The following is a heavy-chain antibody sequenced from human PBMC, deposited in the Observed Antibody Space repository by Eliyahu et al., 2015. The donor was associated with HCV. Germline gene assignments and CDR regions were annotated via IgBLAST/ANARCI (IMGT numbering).Heavy chain of an antibody. V-gene: IGHV3-53*01. D-gene: IGHD6-19*01. J-gene: IGHJ4*02. CDR1: GFXVSSXY. CDR2: IXSGGST. CDR3: ARAGIAVAGRVFDY. Sequence: EVQLVESGGGLIQXGGSLRLSCAASGFXVSSXYMGWXRXAPGKGLGWVSVIXSGGSTYYADSVKGRFTISRDNSKNTLYLQMNSLRAEDTAVYYCARAGIAVAGRVFDYWGQGTLVTVSS.